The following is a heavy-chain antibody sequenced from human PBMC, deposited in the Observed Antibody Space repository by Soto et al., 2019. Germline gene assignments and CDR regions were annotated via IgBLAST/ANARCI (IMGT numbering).Heavy chain of an antibody. J-gene: IGHJ5*02. Sequence: EVQLLESGGGLAQPGGSLRLSCEVSGFTFSSYAMSWVRQAPGNGLEWVSAISGSAGSTYYADSVKGRFTIARDNSKNTLHLQMNSLRADDTAIYYCAKGLAVSNNFFDPWGQGTLVTVSS. V-gene: IGHV3-23*01. D-gene: IGHD3-9*01. CDR1: GFTFSSYA. CDR2: ISGSAGST. CDR3: AKGLAVSNNFFDP.